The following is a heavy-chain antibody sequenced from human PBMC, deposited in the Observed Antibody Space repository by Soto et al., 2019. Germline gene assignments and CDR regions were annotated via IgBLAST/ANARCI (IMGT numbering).Heavy chain of an antibody. D-gene: IGHD3-3*02. CDR2: IVPTLRIT. V-gene: IGHV1-69*08. CDR3: ATDKYGAGRVGVHF. J-gene: IGHJ4*02. CDR1: GGTSTIYT. Sequence: QVQLVQSGAEVKKPGASLRVSCETSGGTSTIYTITWVRQAPGQGLQWMGRIVPTLRITNYAQEFQGRLTITXDSSTSTAHIELTSLTSEDTAVYYCATDKYGAGRVGVHFWGQGTLVTVSS.